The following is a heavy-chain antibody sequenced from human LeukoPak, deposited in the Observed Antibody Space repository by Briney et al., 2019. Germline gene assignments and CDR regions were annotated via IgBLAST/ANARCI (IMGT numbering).Heavy chain of an antibody. Sequence: ASVTLSCTASGYTFTGYYMHWVRQAPGEGREWVGWINPNSGGTKYAQKFQGRVTMTRDTSVSRAYVELSRLRSDDTAVYDCARGRGSGDAFEIWGQGTMVTVSS. J-gene: IGHJ3*02. V-gene: IGHV1-2*02. CDR2: INPNSGGT. D-gene: IGHD1-26*01. CDR1: GYTFTGYY. CDR3: ARGRGSGDAFEI.